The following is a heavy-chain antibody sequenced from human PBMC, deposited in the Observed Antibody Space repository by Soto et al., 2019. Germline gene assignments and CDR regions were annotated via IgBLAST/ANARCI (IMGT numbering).Heavy chain of an antibody. J-gene: IGHJ4*02. Sequence: GGSLRLSCAASGFTFSSYAMSWVRQAPGKGLEWVSAISGSGGSTYYADSVKGRFTISRDNSKNTLYLQMNSLRAEDTAVYYCAKKELHYYDSSGYYYYWGQGTLVTVSS. CDR2: ISGSGGST. CDR3: AKKELHYYDSSGYYYY. CDR1: GFTFSSYA. D-gene: IGHD3-22*01. V-gene: IGHV3-23*01.